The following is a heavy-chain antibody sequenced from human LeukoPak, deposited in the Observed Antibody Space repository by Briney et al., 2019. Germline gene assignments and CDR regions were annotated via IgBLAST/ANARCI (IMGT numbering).Heavy chain of an antibody. CDR2: IYHSGST. Sequence: PSETLSLTCTVSGYSISSGYYWGWIRQPPGKGLEWIGSIYHSGSTYYNPSLKSRVTISVDTSKNQFSLKLSSVTAADTAVYYCARYSSGWYGVDYWGQGTLVTVSS. V-gene: IGHV4-38-2*02. CDR1: GYSISSGYY. J-gene: IGHJ4*02. CDR3: ARYSSGWYGVDY. D-gene: IGHD6-19*01.